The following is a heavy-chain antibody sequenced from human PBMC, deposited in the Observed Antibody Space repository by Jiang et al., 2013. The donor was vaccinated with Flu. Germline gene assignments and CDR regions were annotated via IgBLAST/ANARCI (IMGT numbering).Heavy chain of an antibody. CDR2: VYDSGSA. J-gene: IGHJ3*02. CDR1: GDSISSYY. V-gene: IGHV4-59*08. Sequence: LLKPSETLSLTCTVSGDSISSYYWSWIRQPPGKGLEWIGNVYDSGSANYNPSLKSRVTMSVDTSKNQFSLKLSSVTAADTAVYYCARLGWDTFDIVGPRDNGHCLF. CDR3: ARLGWDTFDI. D-gene: IGHD1-26*01.